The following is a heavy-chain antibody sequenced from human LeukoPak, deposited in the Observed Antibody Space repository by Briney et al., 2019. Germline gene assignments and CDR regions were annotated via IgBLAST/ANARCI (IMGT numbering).Heavy chain of an antibody. J-gene: IGHJ5*02. CDR1: GGSISSSSYY. CDR2: IYYSGST. D-gene: IGHD1-26*01. V-gene: IGHV4-39*07. Sequence: SETPSLTCTVSGGSISSSSYYWGWIRQPPGKGLEWIGSIYYSGSTYYNPSLKSRVTISVDTSKNQFSLKLSSVTAADTAVYYCARGGGSYQGWFDPWGQGTLVTVSS. CDR3: ARGGGSYQGWFDP.